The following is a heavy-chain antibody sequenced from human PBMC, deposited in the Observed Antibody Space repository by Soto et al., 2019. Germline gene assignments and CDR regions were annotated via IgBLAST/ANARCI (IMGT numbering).Heavy chain of an antibody. D-gene: IGHD6-19*01. Sequence: GGSLRLSCAASGFTFSSYSMNWVRQAPGKGLEWVSYISTSSSTIYYADSVKGRFTISRDNAKNSLYLQMNSLRDEETAVYYCARDLRIAVAGTNHFHSYGMDVWGQGTTVTVSS. CDR1: GFTFSSYS. CDR3: ARDLRIAVAGTNHFHSYGMDV. CDR2: ISTSSSTI. J-gene: IGHJ6*02. V-gene: IGHV3-48*02.